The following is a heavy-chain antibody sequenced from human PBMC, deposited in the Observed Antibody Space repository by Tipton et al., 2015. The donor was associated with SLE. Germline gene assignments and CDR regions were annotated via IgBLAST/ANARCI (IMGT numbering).Heavy chain of an antibody. Sequence: PGLVKPSEDLSLTCTVSGGSISAYFWSWIRQPPGKGLEWIGYIYYSGRTYYNPSLKSRISISVDTSKNQFSLNLSSVTAADTAVYYCAKGRQKNYADHAYWGQGTLVTVSS. CDR3: AKGRQKNYADHAY. J-gene: IGHJ4*02. D-gene: IGHD4-17*01. CDR2: IYYSGRT. V-gene: IGHV4-59*12. CDR1: GGSISAYF.